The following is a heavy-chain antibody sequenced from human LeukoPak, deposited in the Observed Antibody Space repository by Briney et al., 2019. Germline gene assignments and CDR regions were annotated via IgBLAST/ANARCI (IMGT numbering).Heavy chain of an antibody. J-gene: IGHJ4*02. Sequence: GGSLRLSCAASGFTFSSYGMHWVRQAPGKGLEWVAFIRYDGSNKYYADSVKGRFTISRDNSKNTLYLQMNSLRAEDTAVYYCAKDFLRYCSGGSCSYFGYWGQGTLVTVSS. CDR2: IRYDGSNK. D-gene: IGHD2-15*01. CDR1: GFTFSSYG. CDR3: AKDFLRYCSGGSCSYFGY. V-gene: IGHV3-30*02.